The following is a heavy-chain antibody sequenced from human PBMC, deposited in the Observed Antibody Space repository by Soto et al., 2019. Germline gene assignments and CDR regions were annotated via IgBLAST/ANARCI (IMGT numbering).Heavy chain of an antibody. Sequence: GGSLRLSCAASGFTFSSYSMNWVRQAPGKGLEWVSSISSSSSYIYYADSVKGRFTISRDKAKNSLYLQMNSLRAEDTAVYYCVVTAIRDYYYYGMDVWGQGTTVTVSS. D-gene: IGHD5-18*01. CDR3: VVTAIRDYYYYGMDV. J-gene: IGHJ6*02. CDR1: GFTFSSYS. V-gene: IGHV3-21*01. CDR2: ISSSSSYI.